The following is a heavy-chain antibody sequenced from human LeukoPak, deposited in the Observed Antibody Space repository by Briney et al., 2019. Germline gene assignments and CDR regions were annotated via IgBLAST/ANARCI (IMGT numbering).Heavy chain of an antibody. CDR1: GYTFTSYD. CDR3: AREKARPTICGVVINRSRSYYYCMDV. D-gene: IGHD3-3*01. J-gene: IGHJ6*03. Sequence: ASVKVSCKASGYTFTSYDINWVRHATGQGLEWMGWMNPNSGNTGYAQKYQGRVTMTRSTSISTAYMELSSVRSEETAVYYCAREKARPTICGVVINRSRSYYYCMDVWGKGTTVTVSS. CDR2: MNPNSGNT. V-gene: IGHV1-8*01.